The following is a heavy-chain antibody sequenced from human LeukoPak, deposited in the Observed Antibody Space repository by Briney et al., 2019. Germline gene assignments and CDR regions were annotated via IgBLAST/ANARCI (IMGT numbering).Heavy chain of an antibody. CDR1: GFTFSSYW. D-gene: IGHD6-13*01. CDR2: INSDGSST. Sequence: GGSLRLSCAASGFTFSSYWMHWVRQAPGKGLVWVSRINSDGSSTSYADSVKGRFTISRDNAKNTLYLQMNSLRAEDTAVYYCARGRRIAAAGLGVAHPFDYWGQGTLVTVSS. V-gene: IGHV3-74*01. CDR3: ARGRRIAAAGLGVAHPFDY. J-gene: IGHJ4*02.